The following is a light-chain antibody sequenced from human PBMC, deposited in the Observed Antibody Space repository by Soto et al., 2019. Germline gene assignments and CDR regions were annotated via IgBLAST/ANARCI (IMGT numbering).Light chain of an antibody. CDR1: SSDVGGYNY. CDR3: SSYTSSGTPRG. V-gene: IGLV2-14*01. Sequence: QSALTQPASVSGSPGQSITISCTGTSSDVGGYNYVSWYQQHPGKAPKLMIYEVSNRPSGVSNRFSGSKSGNTASLTISGLQAEDEADYYCSSYTSSGTPRGFGGGTKLTVL. J-gene: IGLJ2*01. CDR2: EVS.